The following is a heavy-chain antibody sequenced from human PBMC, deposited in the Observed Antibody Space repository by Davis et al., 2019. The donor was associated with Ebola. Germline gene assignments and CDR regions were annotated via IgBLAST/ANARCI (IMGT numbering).Heavy chain of an antibody. V-gene: IGHV4-59*01. D-gene: IGHD5-12*01. CDR1: GGSFSGYY. J-gene: IGHJ5*02. CDR3: AREDSGYGDWFDP. Sequence: SETLSLTCAVYGGSFSGYYWSWIRQPPGKGPEWIGYIYYSGSTNYNPSLKSRVTISVDTSKNQFSLKLSSVTAADTAVYYCAREDSGYGDWFDPWGQGTLVTVSS. CDR2: IYYSGST.